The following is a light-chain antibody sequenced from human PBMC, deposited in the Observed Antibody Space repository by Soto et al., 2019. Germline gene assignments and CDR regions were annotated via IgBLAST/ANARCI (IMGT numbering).Light chain of an antibody. J-gene: IGKJ5*01. CDR2: GAS. Sequence: VMTQSPATVSMSTGERATLSCRASQSVSSSLAWYQQKPGQAPRLLIYGASTRATGIPARFSGSGYGTDFTLTISSLEPEDFAVYYCQQRSNWPTFGQGTRLE. CDR1: QSVSSS. CDR3: QQRSNWPT. V-gene: IGKV3-11*01.